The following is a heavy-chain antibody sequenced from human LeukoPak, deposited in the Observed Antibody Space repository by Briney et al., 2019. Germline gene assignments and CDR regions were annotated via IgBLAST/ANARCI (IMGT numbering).Heavy chain of an antibody. V-gene: IGHV3-66*02. CDR3: ASGGSYLDDAFDI. Sequence: GGSLRLSCAASGFTVSSNYMTWVRQAPGKGLEWLSVIYSGGNTYYADSVKGRFTISRDKSKNTLCLQMNSLRAADTAVYYCASGGSYLDDAFDIWGQGTMVTVSS. CDR1: GFTVSSNY. J-gene: IGHJ3*02. CDR2: IYSGGNT. D-gene: IGHD1-26*01.